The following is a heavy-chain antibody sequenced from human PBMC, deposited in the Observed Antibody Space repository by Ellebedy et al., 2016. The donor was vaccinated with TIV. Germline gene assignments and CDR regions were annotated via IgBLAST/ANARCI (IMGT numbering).Heavy chain of an antibody. J-gene: IGHJ4*02. CDR3: ARDMGAVVVSATAINY. D-gene: IGHD2-15*01. Sequence: AASVKVSCKTSGYTFTSYYMHWVRQAPGQGLEWMGIINPSGGTTSYAQKLQGRVTMTRDTSTSTVYMELSSLRSEDTAVYYCARDMGAVVVSATAINYWGQGTQVTVSS. CDR1: GYTFTSYY. V-gene: IGHV1-46*01. CDR2: INPSGGTT.